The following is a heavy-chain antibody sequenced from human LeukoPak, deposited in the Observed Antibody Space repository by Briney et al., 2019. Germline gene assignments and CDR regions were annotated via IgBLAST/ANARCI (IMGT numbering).Heavy chain of an antibody. CDR2: ISWNSGSI. Sequence: GRSLRLSCAASGFTFDDYAMHWVRQAPGRGLEWASGISWNSGSIGYADSVKGRFTISRDNAKNSLYLQMNGLRAEDMALYYCAKDRYYDFWSGYLFDYWGQGTLVTVSS. J-gene: IGHJ4*02. CDR1: GFTFDDYA. D-gene: IGHD3-3*01. V-gene: IGHV3-9*03. CDR3: AKDRYYDFWSGYLFDY.